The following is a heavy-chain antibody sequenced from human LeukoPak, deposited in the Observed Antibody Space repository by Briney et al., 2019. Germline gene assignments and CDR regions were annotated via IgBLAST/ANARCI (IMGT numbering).Heavy chain of an antibody. CDR1: GFTFSSYW. CDR3: ARTVVVVVGASDYFDY. Sequence: PGGSLRLSCAASGFTFSSYWMTWVRQAPGKGLEWVANISQDGGVKYYMDSAKGRFTLSRDNAKSSLYPQMNSLRVEDTAMYFCARTVVVVVGASDYFDYWGQGTLVTVSS. J-gene: IGHJ4*02. CDR2: ISQDGGVK. D-gene: IGHD2-2*01. V-gene: IGHV3-7*03.